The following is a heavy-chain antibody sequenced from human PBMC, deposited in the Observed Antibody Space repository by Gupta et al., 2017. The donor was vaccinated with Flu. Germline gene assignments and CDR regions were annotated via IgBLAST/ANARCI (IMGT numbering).Heavy chain of an antibody. J-gene: IGHJ4*02. CDR3: ARDGLDSNNLDH. CDR1: GFTFSYYS. D-gene: IGHD4-11*01. Sequence: EVQLVESGGGLGKPGGSLRLSCEASGFTFSYYSMNWVRQAPGKGLEWVSFISGSSRYIYYADSVKGQFTISRDTSKNSMYLQMNSLRAEDTAVYYCARDGLDSNNLDHWGQGTLVTVSS. CDR2: ISGSSRYI. V-gene: IGHV3-21*01.